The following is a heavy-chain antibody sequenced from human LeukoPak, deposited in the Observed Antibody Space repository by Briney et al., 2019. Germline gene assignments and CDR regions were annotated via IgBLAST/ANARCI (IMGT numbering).Heavy chain of an antibody. Sequence: GGSLRLSCAASAITFSTYEMNWVRQAPGKGLEWGSYITGSGDTINYADSVKGRFTISRDNAANSLYLQMNSLRAEDTAVYYCAMEYYYGSGKDYMDVWGKGTMVTVSS. CDR2: ITGSGDTI. CDR3: AMEYYYGSGKDYMDV. J-gene: IGHJ6*03. D-gene: IGHD3-10*01. CDR1: AITFSTYE. V-gene: IGHV3-48*03.